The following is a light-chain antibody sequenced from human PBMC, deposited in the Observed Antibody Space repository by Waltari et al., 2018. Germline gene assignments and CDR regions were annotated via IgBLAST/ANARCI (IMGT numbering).Light chain of an antibody. CDR1: HTVRTTY. Sequence: EIVLMQSPGTLSLSPGERAPLSCSASHTVRTTYLAWYQQNPRQAPTLLIYGASSRATGIPDRFSGSGSGTDFSLTISSLEPEDFAVYYCQQYDISPLTFGGGTKVEIK. CDR2: GAS. CDR3: QQYDISPLT. V-gene: IGKV3-20*01. J-gene: IGKJ4*01.